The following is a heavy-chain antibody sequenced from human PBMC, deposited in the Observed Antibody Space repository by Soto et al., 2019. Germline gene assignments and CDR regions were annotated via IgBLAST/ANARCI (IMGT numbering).Heavy chain of an antibody. J-gene: IGHJ6*02. CDR2: IWYDGSYK. Sequence: QVQVVESGGGVVQPGRSLRLSCAASGFTFSSYGMHWVRQAPGKGLEWVAVIWYDGSYKYYADSVKGRFTISRDNSKNTLYLQMTSLRAEDTAVYYCARTIDYYYYGMDVWGQGTTVTVSS. V-gene: IGHV3-33*01. CDR1: GFTFSSYG. D-gene: IGHD3-9*01. CDR3: ARTIDYYYYGMDV.